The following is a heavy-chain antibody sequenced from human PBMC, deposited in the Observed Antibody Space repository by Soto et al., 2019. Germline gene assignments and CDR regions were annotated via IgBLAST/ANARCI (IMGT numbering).Heavy chain of an antibody. J-gene: IGHJ4*02. CDR1: GGSISSYY. CDR3: ARAWQYSSGFFDY. V-gene: IGHV4-59*01. D-gene: IGHD6-19*01. CDR2: IYYSGST. Sequence: QVQLQESGPGLVKPSETLSLTCTVSGGSISSYYWSWIRQPPGKGLEWIGYIYYSGSTNYNPSLQRRVTISVDTSTNQFSLKLSYVPAADTAVYYCARAWQYSSGFFDYWGQGTLVTVSS.